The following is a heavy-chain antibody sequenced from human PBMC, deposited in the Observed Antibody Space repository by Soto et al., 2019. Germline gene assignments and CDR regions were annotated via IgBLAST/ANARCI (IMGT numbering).Heavy chain of an antibody. D-gene: IGHD5-12*01. CDR2: IIPLFGTA. J-gene: IGHJ3*01. CDR1: GGTFSTYT. V-gene: IGHV1-69*18. CDR3: ARRLDYPAEEGFDV. Sequence: QVQLVQSGAEVRKPGSSVKVSCKASGGTFSTYTIYWVRQAPGQGLEWMGRIIPLFGTAKYAHNFQDRVTITADESNTTDYMELTALSTEDTAVYSCARRLDYPAEEGFDVWGEGTAVTVSA.